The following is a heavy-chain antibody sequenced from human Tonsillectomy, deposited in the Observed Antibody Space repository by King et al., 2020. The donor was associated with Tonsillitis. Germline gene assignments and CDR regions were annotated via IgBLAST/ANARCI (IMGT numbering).Heavy chain of an antibody. D-gene: IGHD3-10*01. V-gene: IGHV4-61*02. CDR3: ARYYYGSANSKYYFDY. J-gene: IGHJ4*02. Sequence: VQLQESGPGLVKPSQTLSLTCTVSGGSISSETYYWSWIRQPAGKGLEWIGRIHSSGATNNNPSLKSRVTMSVDTSKSQFSLHLSPVTAADTAVYYCARYYYGSANSKYYFDYWGQGTLVTVSS. CDR2: IHSSGAT. CDR1: GGSISSETYY.